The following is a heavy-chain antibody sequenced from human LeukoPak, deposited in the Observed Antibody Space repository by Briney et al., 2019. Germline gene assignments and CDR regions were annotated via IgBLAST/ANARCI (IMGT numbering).Heavy chain of an antibody. CDR2: INPNSGGT. CDR1: GYTFTGYY. J-gene: IGHJ6*03. D-gene: IGHD2-2*02. V-gene: IGHV1-2*02. CDR3: ARGDIVVVPAAIDYYYYYMDV. Sequence: GASVKVSCKASGYTFTGYYMHWVRQAPGQGLEWMGWINPNSGGTNYAQKFQGRVTMTRDTSISTAYMELSRLRSDDTAVYYCARGDIVVVPAAIDYYYYYMDVWGKGTTVTVSS.